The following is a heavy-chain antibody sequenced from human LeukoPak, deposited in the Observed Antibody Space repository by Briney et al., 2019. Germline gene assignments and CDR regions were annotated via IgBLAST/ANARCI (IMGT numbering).Heavy chain of an antibody. V-gene: IGHV3-30-3*01. Sequence: PGGSLRLSRAASGFTFSSYAMHWVRQAPGKGLEWVAVISYDGSNKYYADSVKGRFTISRDNSKNTLYLQMNSLRAEDTAVYYCARDAVLRFLEWALDGPLPTPPIYGMDVWGQGTTVTVSS. CDR3: ARDAVLRFLEWALDGPLPTPPIYGMDV. CDR1: GFTFSSYA. D-gene: IGHD3-3*01. J-gene: IGHJ6*02. CDR2: ISYDGSNK.